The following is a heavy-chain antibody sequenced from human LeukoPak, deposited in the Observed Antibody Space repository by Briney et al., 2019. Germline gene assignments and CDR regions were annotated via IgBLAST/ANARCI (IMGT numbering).Heavy chain of an antibody. V-gene: IGHV1-8*01. CDR2: VNPNSGNT. J-gene: IGHJ4*02. CDR1: GYTFTSYD. Sequence: ASVTVSCKASGYTFTSYDINWVRQATGQGLEWMGWVNPNSGNTGYAQKFQGRVTMTRNTSISTAYMELSSLRSEDTAVYYCARVPSTRGRRSGGSCYLIDYWGQGTLVTVSS. CDR3: ARVPSTRGRRSGGSCYLIDY. D-gene: IGHD2-15*01.